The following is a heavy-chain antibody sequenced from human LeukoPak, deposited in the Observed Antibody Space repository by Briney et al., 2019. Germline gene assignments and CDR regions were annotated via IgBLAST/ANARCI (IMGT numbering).Heavy chain of an antibody. CDR2: IYYSGST. V-gene: IGHV4-59*12. CDR1: GVSISSYY. D-gene: IGHD3-3*01. CDR3: ARAPRITIFGVVKNWFDP. Sequence: SETLSLTCTVSGVSISSYYWSWIRQPPGKGLEWIGYIYYSGSTNYNPSLKSRVTISVDTSKNQFSLKLSSVTAADTAVYYCARAPRITIFGVVKNWFDPWGQGTLVTVSS. J-gene: IGHJ5*02.